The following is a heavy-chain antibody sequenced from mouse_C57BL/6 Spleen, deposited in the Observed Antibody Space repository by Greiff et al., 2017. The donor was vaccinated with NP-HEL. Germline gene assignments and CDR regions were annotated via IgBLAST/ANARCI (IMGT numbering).Heavy chain of an antibody. CDR2: ISSGGDYI. Sequence: EVKLQESGEGLVKPGGSLKLSCAASGFTFSSYAMSWVRQTPEKRLEWVAYISSGGDYIYYAYTVKGRFTISRDNARNTRYLQMSSLNSEDTAMYYCTRDPLPYAMDYWGQGTSVTVSS. V-gene: IGHV5-9-1*02. CDR3: TRDPLPYAMDY. J-gene: IGHJ4*01. CDR1: GFTFSSYA.